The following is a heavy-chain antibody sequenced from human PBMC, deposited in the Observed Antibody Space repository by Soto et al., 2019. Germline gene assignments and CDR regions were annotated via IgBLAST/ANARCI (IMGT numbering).Heavy chain of an antibody. V-gene: IGHV4-34*01. CDR2: IYHSGST. D-gene: IGHD2-8*01. CDR1: GGSFSGYY. CDR3: ARGPVHYYYMDV. J-gene: IGHJ6*03. Sequence: SETLSLTCAVYGGSFSGYYWSWIRQPPGKGLEWIGYIYHSGSTNYNPSLKSRVTISVDTSKNQFSLKLSSVTAADTAVYYCARGPVHYYYMDVWGKGTTVTVSS.